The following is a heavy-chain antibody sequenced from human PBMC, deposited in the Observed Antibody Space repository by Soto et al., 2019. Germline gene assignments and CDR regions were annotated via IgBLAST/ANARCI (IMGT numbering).Heavy chain of an antibody. CDR1: GYYISSGYY. Sequence: SETLSLTCAVSGYYISSGYYWAWIRQPPGKGLEWIGNIYHSGSTYYNPSLNSRVTMSVNTSKNQFSLSLRSATAADTAIYYCVRSGGTYPDHWGQGXLVTVSS. V-gene: IGHV4-38-2*01. CDR3: VRSGGTYPDH. CDR2: IYHSGST. J-gene: IGHJ4*02. D-gene: IGHD2-15*01.